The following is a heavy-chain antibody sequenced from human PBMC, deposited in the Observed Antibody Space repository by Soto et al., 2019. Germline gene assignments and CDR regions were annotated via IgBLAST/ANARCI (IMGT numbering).Heavy chain of an antibody. D-gene: IGHD6-13*01. CDR3: ARVPHLSSLRKIDL. Sequence: EASVKVSCKASGYTFTNQGISWVRQAPGQGLEWVGWINTFHGSKDYAQKFQDRVTMTTDTSTSTAYMELRNLRSDDTAVYYCARVPHLSSLRKIDLWGQGXQVTV. J-gene: IGHJ5*02. V-gene: IGHV1-18*01. CDR1: GYTFTNQG. CDR2: INTFHGSK.